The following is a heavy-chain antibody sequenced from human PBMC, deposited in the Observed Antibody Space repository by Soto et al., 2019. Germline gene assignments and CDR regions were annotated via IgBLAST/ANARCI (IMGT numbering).Heavy chain of an antibody. CDR1: GGTFSSYA. D-gene: IGHD3-10*01. CDR3: ARVEITMVRGSHWFDP. V-gene: IGHV1-69*01. J-gene: IGHJ5*02. Sequence: QVQLVQSGAEVKKPGSSVKVSCKASGGTFSSYAISWVRQAPGQGLEWMGGIIPIFGTANYAQKFQGRVTITADEATSTAYMELSSRRSEDTSVYYCARVEITMVRGSHWFDPWGQGTLVTVSS. CDR2: IIPIFGTA.